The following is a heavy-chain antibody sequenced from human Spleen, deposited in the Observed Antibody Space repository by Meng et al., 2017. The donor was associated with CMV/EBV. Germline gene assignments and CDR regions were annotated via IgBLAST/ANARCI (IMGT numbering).Heavy chain of an antibody. J-gene: IGHJ6*02. CDR2: ISWNSARI. CDR1: GFTFDDYA. Sequence: SLKISCTASGFTFDDYAMHWVRQAPGKGMEWVSGISWNSARIGHADSVKGRFPISRDNAENSLHLQMNSLIVEDKALYYCVKDLSPTDFGYGVDVWGQGTTVTVSS. V-gene: IGHV3-9*01. D-gene: IGHD3-3*01. CDR3: VKDLSPTDFGYGVDV.